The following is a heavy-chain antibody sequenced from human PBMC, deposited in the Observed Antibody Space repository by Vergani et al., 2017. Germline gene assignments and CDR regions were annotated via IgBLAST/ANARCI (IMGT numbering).Heavy chain of an antibody. D-gene: IGHD2-21*02. Sequence: EVQLVESGGGLVQPGWSLRLSCAASGFTFRSYWMSWVRQAPGKGLEWVANIKQDGSEKYYVDSVKGRFTIARDNAKNSLYLQMNSLRAEDTAVYYCARDRIVVVTAIRSDAFDIWGQGTMVTVSS. CDR2: IKQDGSEK. CDR3: ARDRIVVVTAIRSDAFDI. CDR1: GFTFRSYW. J-gene: IGHJ3*02. V-gene: IGHV3-7*01.